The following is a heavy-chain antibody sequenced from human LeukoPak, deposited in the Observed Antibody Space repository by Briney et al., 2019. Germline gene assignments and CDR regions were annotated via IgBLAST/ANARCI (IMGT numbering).Heavy chain of an antibody. J-gene: IGHJ4*02. D-gene: IGHD1-26*01. Sequence: ASVKVSCKASGYTFTSYDINWVRQATGQGLEWMGWMNPNSGNTGYAQKFQGGVTMTRNTSISTAYMELSSLRSEDTAVYYCARGPGRGGYVGYWGQGTLVTVSS. CDR3: ARGPGRGGYVGY. V-gene: IGHV1-8*01. CDR1: GYTFTSYD. CDR2: MNPNSGNT.